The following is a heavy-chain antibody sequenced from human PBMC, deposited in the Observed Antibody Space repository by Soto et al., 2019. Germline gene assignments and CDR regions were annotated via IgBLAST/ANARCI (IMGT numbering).Heavy chain of an antibody. Sequence: GASVKVSCKASGYTFTSYGISWVRPAPGQGLEWMGWISAYNGNTNYAQKLQGRVTMTTDTSTSTAYMELRSLRSDDTAVYYCARDRLSGVLDAFDIWGQGTMVTVSS. CDR3: ARDRLSGVLDAFDI. V-gene: IGHV1-18*01. D-gene: IGHD3-10*02. CDR2: ISAYNGNT. J-gene: IGHJ3*02. CDR1: GYTFTSYG.